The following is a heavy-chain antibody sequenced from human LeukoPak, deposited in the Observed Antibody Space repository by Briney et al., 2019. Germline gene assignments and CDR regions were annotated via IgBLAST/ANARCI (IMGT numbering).Heavy chain of an antibody. V-gene: IGHV3-53*04. D-gene: IGHD4/OR15-4a*01. CDR3: ASGAYGGPFDC. CDR1: GFNVSSNY. J-gene: IGHJ4*02. Sequence: GGSVRLSCAASGFNVSSNYMSWIRQAPGKGLEWVSVLYTVGGTYYADPVQCRFTICRHNSRNTLYLQLNSLRPEDTAVYYCASGAYGGPFDCWGQRTLGSASS. CDR2: LYTVGGT.